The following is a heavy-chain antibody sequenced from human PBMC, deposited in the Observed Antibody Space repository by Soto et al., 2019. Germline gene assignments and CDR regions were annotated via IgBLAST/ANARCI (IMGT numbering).Heavy chain of an antibody. Sequence: LRLSCAASGFTFSSYGMHWVRQAPGKGLEWVAVISYDGSNKYYADSVKGRFTISRDNSKNTLYLQMNSLRAEDTAVYYCATLPLYYYDSSDYWGQGTLVTVSS. V-gene: IGHV3-30*03. CDR2: ISYDGSNK. D-gene: IGHD3-22*01. CDR1: GFTFSSYG. CDR3: ATLPLYYYDSSDY. J-gene: IGHJ4*02.